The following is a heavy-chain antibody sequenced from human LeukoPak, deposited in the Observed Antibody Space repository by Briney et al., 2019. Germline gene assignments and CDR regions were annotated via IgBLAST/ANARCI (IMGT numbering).Heavy chain of an antibody. CDR3: AKSRAACTNGVCYTAWGFDY. CDR2: ISGSGGST. V-gene: IGHV3-23*01. Sequence: AGGSLRLSCAASGFTFSSYAMSWVRQAPGKGLEWVSAISGSGGSTYYADSVKGRFTISRDNSKNTLYLQMNSLRAEDTAVYYCAKSRAACTNGVCYTAWGFDYWGQGTLVTVSS. CDR1: GFTFSSYA. J-gene: IGHJ4*02. D-gene: IGHD2-8*01.